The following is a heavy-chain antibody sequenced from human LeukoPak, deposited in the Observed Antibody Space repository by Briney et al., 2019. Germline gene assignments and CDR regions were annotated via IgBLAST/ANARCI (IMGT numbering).Heavy chain of an antibody. V-gene: IGHV1-69*13. CDR1: RGTFSSYA. J-gene: IGHJ4*02. Sequence: SVKVSCKASRGTFSSYAISWVRQAPGQGLEWMGGIIPIFGTANYAQKFQGRVTITADESTSTAYMELSSLRSEDTAVYYCARGHCSGGSCYFDYWGQGTLVTVSS. D-gene: IGHD2-15*01. CDR2: IIPIFGTA. CDR3: ARGHCSGGSCYFDY.